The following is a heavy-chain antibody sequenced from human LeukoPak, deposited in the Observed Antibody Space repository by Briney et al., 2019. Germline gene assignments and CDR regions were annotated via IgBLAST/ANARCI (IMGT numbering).Heavy chain of an antibody. D-gene: IGHD3-22*01. J-gene: IGHJ4*02. CDR3: ARGFNYYDNSGYYQYYFDY. Sequence: ASVKVSCKASGYTLTSYYMHWVRQAPGQGLEWMGIINPSDGSAIYTQKFQGRVTLTTDTSTSTVYMESNSLRSEDTAVYYCARGFNYYDNSGYYQYYFDYWGQGTLVTVSS. V-gene: IGHV1-46*01. CDR1: GYTLTSYY. CDR2: INPSDGSA.